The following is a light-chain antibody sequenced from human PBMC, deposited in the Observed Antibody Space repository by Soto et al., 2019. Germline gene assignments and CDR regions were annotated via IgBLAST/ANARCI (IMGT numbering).Light chain of an antibody. CDR3: CSSDSSYTFRV. Sequence: QSALTQPRSVSGSPGQSVTISCTGTSSDVGDYHYVSWYQQYPGKAPKLVIYDVSKRPSGVPYRFSGSKSGNTASLTISGLQDEEEADYYCCSSDSSYTFRVFGGGTKLTVL. J-gene: IGLJ3*02. V-gene: IGLV2-11*01. CDR2: DVS. CDR1: SSDVGDYHY.